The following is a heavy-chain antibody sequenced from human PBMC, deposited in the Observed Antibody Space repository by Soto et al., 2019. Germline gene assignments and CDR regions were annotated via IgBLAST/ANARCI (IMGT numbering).Heavy chain of an antibody. CDR1: GFTFSSYS. D-gene: IGHD1-26*01. CDR3: ARMPYSGSYPGFLNFDY. Sequence: GGSLRLSCAASGFTFSSYSMNWVRQAPGKGLEWVSYISSSSSTIYYADSVKGRFTISRDNAKNSLYLQMNSLRDEDTAVYYCARMPYSGSYPGFLNFDYWGQGTLVTVSS. J-gene: IGHJ4*02. CDR2: ISSSSSTI. V-gene: IGHV3-48*02.